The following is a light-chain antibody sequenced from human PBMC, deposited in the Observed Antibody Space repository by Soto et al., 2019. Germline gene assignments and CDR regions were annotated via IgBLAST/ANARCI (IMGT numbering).Light chain of an antibody. J-gene: IGKJ1*01. V-gene: IGKV1-5*03. CDR2: KAS. CDR1: QTIDSW. Sequence: DIQMTQSPSTLSASVGDRVTITCRASQTIDSWLAWYQQRPGKPPNLLIYKASTLASGVPSRFSGSGSGTEFTFTISSLQPDDFATYYCQHYNSYSEAFGQGTKVDIK. CDR3: QHYNSYSEA.